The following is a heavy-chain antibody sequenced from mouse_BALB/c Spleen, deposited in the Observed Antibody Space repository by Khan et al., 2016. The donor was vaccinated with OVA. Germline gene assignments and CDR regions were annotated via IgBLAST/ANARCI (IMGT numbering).Heavy chain of an antibody. CDR1: GFTFSSYA. CDR3: ARPPITTVVATSYWFFDV. D-gene: IGHD1-1*01. V-gene: IGHV5-9-3*01. J-gene: IGHJ1*01. CDR2: ISSGDTYT. Sequence: LVESGGGLVKPGGSLKLSCAASGFTFSSYAMSWVRQPPEKRLEWVATISSGDTYTYYPDSVKGRFTISRDNAKNTLYLQMSSLRSEDTAMYYCARPPITTVVATSYWFFDVWGEGTTVTVST.